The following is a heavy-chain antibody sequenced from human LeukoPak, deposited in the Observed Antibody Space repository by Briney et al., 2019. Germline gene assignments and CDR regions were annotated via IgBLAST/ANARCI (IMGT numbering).Heavy chain of an antibody. CDR3: ARDAIAAAGTQLPYYYYYMDV. CDR1: GFTFSSYA. D-gene: IGHD6-13*01. J-gene: IGHJ6*03. Sequence: PGGSLRLSCAASGFTFSSYAMSWVRQAPGKGLEWVSSISGSGTTTYYADSVKGRFTISRDNSKNTLSVQMNSLRVEDTAVYYCARDAIAAAGTQLPYYYYYMDVWGKGTTVTISS. CDR2: ISGSGTTT. V-gene: IGHV3-23*01.